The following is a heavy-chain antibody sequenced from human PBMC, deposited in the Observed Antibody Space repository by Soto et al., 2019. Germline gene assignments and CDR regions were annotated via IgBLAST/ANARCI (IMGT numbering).Heavy chain of an antibody. CDR3: ASINYDIFTGYHPAYYYYCMDV. J-gene: IGHJ6*02. Sequence: SVKVSCKASGGTFSSYAISWVRQAPGQGLEWMGGIIPIFGTANYAQKFQGRVTITADESTSTAYMELSSLRSEDTAVYYCASINYDIFTGYHPAYYYYCMDVWCQGTTVTVSS. D-gene: IGHD3-9*01. V-gene: IGHV1-69*13. CDR1: GGTFSSYA. CDR2: IIPIFGTA.